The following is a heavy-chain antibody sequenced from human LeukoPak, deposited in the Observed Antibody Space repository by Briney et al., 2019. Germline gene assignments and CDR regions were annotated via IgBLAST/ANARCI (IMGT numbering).Heavy chain of an antibody. CDR2: ISYIGST. J-gene: IGHJ3*02. D-gene: IGHD4-17*01. Sequence: SETLSLTCAVSDDSFSSHYWTWIRQPPGKGREWIGYISYIGSTNYNPSLKSRVTISIDTSRNQFSLRLSSVTAADTAVYYCARDLVTVTKGFDIWGQGTMVSVSS. CDR3: ARDLVTVTKGFDI. V-gene: IGHV4-59*11. CDR1: DDSFSSHY.